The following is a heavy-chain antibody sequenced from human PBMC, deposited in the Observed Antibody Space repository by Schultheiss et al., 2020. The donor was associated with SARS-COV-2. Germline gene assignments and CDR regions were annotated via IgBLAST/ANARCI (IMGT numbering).Heavy chain of an antibody. CDR2: IYTSGST. J-gene: IGHJ6*02. CDR1: GGSISSGGYY. D-gene: IGHD3-9*01. CDR3: AASDWAGYYYYGMDV. V-gene: IGHV4-61*02. Sequence: SETLSLTCTVSGGSISSGGYYWSWIRQPAGKGLEWIGRIYTSGSTNYNPSLKSRVTMSVDTSKNQFSLKLSSVTAADTAVYYCAASDWAGYYYYGMDVWGQGTTVTVSS.